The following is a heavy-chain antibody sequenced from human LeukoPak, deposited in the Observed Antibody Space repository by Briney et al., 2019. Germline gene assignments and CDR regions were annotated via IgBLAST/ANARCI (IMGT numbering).Heavy chain of an antibody. J-gene: IGHJ4*02. CDR2: IYYSGST. V-gene: IGHV4-59*01. Sequence: SETLSLTCTVSGGSISSYYWSWIRQPPGKGLEWIGYIYYSGSTDYNPSLKSRVTISVDTSKNQFSLKLSSVTAADTAVYYCARISGWYQSPQFDYWGQGTLVTVSS. D-gene: IGHD6-19*01. CDR1: GGSISSYY. CDR3: ARISGWYQSPQFDY.